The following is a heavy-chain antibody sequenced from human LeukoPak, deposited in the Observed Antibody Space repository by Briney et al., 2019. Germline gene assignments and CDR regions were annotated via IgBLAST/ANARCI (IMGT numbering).Heavy chain of an antibody. J-gene: IGHJ4*02. V-gene: IGHV1-18*01. D-gene: IGHD5-12*01. CDR1: GYTFINYG. Sequence: ASVKVSCKASGYTFINYGVTWVRQARGQGLEGMGWISASNGNTNYAQKLQGRVTMTTETSTSTAYMELRSLRSEDTAVYYCARAVSRGYSGYDYALGYWGQGTMVTVSS. CDR2: ISASNGNT. CDR3: ARAVSRGYSGYDYALGY.